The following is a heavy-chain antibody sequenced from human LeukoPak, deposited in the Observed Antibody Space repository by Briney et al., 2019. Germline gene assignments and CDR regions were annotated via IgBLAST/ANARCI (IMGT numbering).Heavy chain of an antibody. CDR2: IYYSGST. D-gene: IGHD4-17*01. J-gene: IGHJ6*03. Sequence: SETLSLTCTVSGYSISSGYYWGWIRPPPGKGLEWIGYIYYSGSTNYNPSLKSRVTISVDTSKNQFSLKLSSVTAADTAVYYCARDGPDYGDYIGMDVWGKGTTVTVSS. CDR1: GYSISSGYY. V-gene: IGHV4-38-2*02. CDR3: ARDGPDYGDYIGMDV.